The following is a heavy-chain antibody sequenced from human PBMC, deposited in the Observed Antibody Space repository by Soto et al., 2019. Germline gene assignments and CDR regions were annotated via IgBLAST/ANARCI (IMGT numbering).Heavy chain of an antibody. Sequence: SETLSLTCTVSGGSISSSSYYWGWIRQPPGKGLEWIGSIYYSGSTYYNPSLKSRVTISVDTSKNQFSLKLSSVTAADTAVYYCARLPGPWHGRSSDNSSGSYYKEDYWGQGTLVTVSS. D-gene: IGHD3-10*01. J-gene: IGHJ4*02. CDR2: IYYSGST. CDR3: ARLPGPWHGRSSDNSSGSYYKEDY. CDR1: GGSISSSSYY. V-gene: IGHV4-39*01.